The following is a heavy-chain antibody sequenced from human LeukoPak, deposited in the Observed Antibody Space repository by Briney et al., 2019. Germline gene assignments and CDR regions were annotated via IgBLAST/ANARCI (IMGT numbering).Heavy chain of an antibody. V-gene: IGHV3-23*01. CDR3: ARVYYDILTGSTMSYFDY. Sequence: PGGSLRLPCAASGFTFSSYAMSWVRQAPGKGLEWVSAISGSGGSTYYADSVKGRFTISRDNSKNTLYLQMNSLRAEDTAVYYCARVYYDILTGSTMSYFDYWGQGTLVTVSS. D-gene: IGHD3-9*01. CDR1: GFTFSSYA. J-gene: IGHJ4*02. CDR2: ISGSGGST.